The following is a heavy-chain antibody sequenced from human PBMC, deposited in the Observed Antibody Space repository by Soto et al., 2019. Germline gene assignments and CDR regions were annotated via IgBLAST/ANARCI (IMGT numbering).Heavy chain of an antibody. CDR2: LSYDGSNE. Sequence: QVQLVDSGGGVVQPGTSLRLSCAASGFTFSSYGLHWVRQAPGKGLEWVAVLSYDGSNEFYGDSVKGRFTISRDNSKNTLYLQMNSLRAEDTAVYYCAKWFGEPYYYYFYMDVWGKGTTVTVSS. CDR3: AKWFGEPYYYYFYMDV. J-gene: IGHJ6*03. CDR1: GFTFSSYG. V-gene: IGHV3-33*05. D-gene: IGHD3-10*01.